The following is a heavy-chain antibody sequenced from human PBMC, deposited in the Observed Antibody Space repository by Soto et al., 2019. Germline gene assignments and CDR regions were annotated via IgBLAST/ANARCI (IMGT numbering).Heavy chain of an antibody. D-gene: IGHD6-13*01. Sequence: QVQLQQWGAGLLKPSETLSLTCAVYGGSFSGYYWSWIRQPPGKGLEWIGEINHSGSTNYNPSLKSRVTISVDTSRSQFSLKLSYVTAADTAVYYCARGLAAAGTLNWFDPWGQGTLVTVSS. V-gene: IGHV4-34*01. CDR2: INHSGST. J-gene: IGHJ5*02. CDR1: GGSFSGYY. CDR3: ARGLAAAGTLNWFDP.